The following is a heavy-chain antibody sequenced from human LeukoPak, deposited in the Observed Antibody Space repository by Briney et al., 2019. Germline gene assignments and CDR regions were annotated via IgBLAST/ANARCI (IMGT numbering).Heavy chain of an antibody. CDR3: ARGSTYYDSSGQVPFDY. Sequence: GGSLRPSCAASGFTFSTYSMNWVRQAPGKGLEWVSYISSSSSTIYYADSVRGRFTISRDNAKNSLYLQMNSLRAEDTAVYYCARGSTYYDSSGQVPFDYWGQGTLVTVSS. J-gene: IGHJ4*02. V-gene: IGHV3-48*01. CDR2: ISSSSSTI. D-gene: IGHD3-22*01. CDR1: GFTFSTYS.